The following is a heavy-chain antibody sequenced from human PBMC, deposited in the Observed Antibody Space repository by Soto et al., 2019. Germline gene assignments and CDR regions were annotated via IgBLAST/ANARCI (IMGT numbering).Heavy chain of an antibody. CDR1: GGSINSGGYC. D-gene: IGHD5-18*01. Sequence: QVQLQESGPGLVKPSQTLSLTCTVSGGSINSGGYCWSWIRQHPGKGLDWIGCISYGGSTSYNPSLKSRVTISVDTSKNQFSLKLTSVIAADTAVYYCSRGILVWGQGALITVSS. J-gene: IGHJ4*02. CDR2: ISYGGST. V-gene: IGHV4-31*03. CDR3: SRGILV.